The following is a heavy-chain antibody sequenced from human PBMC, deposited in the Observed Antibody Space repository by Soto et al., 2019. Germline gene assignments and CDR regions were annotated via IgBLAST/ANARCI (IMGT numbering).Heavy chain of an antibody. CDR3: ATSLGGGGAFEI. J-gene: IGHJ3*02. CDR1: GYTFTSYG. Sequence: ASVKVSCKASGYTFTSYGISWVRQAPGKGLEWMGGFDPEDGETIYAQKFQGRVTMTEDTSTDTAYMELSSLRSEDTAVYYCATSLGGGGAFEIWGHGTMVTVSS. CDR2: FDPEDGET. D-gene: IGHD3-10*01. V-gene: IGHV1-24*01.